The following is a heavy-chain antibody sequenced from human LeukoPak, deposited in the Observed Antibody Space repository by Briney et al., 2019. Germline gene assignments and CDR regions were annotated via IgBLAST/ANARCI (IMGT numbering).Heavy chain of an antibody. CDR2: IYISGST. D-gene: IGHD3-10*01. Sequence: PSETLSLTCTVSGGSISSASYYWSWIRQPAGKGLEWIGRIYISGSTNYKSSLKSRVTISVDTSKNQFSLKLSSVTAADTAVYYCARRALLWFGDLDYWGQGTLVTVSS. CDR1: GGSISSASYY. CDR3: ARRALLWFGDLDY. J-gene: IGHJ4*02. V-gene: IGHV4-61*02.